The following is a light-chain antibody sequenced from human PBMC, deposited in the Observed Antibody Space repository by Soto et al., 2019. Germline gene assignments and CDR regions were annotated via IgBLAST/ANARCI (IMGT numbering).Light chain of an antibody. J-gene: IGLJ1*01. V-gene: IGLV2-14*01. Sequence: QSALTQPASVSGSPGQSITISCTGTNSDVGGYNYVSWYQQHPGKAPKLMIYEVSNRPSGVSNRFSGSKSGNTASLTISGLQAEDEADYYCSSYTSISPPYVFGPGTKVTVL. CDR2: EVS. CDR1: NSDVGGYNY. CDR3: SSYTSISPPYV.